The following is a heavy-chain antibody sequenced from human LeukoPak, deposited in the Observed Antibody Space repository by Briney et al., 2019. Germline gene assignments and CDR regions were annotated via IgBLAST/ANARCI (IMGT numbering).Heavy chain of an antibody. CDR3: ARLNYYDSTGQYSALDY. CDR1: GYSFTSYW. D-gene: IGHD3-22*01. Sequence: GESLKISCKGSGYSFTSYWIGWVRQKPGKDLEWMGIIFPGDSDTRYSPSFQGQVTFSADKSISTAYLHWSSLKASDTALYYCARLNYYDSTGQYSALDYWGQGTLVTVPS. J-gene: IGHJ4*02. CDR2: IFPGDSDT. V-gene: IGHV5-51*01.